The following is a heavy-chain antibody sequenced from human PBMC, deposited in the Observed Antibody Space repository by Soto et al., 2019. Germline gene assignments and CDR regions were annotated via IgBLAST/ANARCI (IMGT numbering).Heavy chain of an antibody. CDR1: GFILNNYA. J-gene: IGHJ3*01. D-gene: IGHD7-27*01. Sequence: VQLLESGGDLVQPGGSLRLSCVASGFILNNYAMSWVRQAPGKGLEWVSTIGGTDGDSDGVPWYEDSVKGRFTISRDSSGNTLFLQMDNLRAEDSALYYCVKRGRNWGAFDFWGQGTTVVVSS. V-gene: IGHV3-23*01. CDR3: VKRGRNWGAFDF. CDR2: IGGTDGDSDGVP.